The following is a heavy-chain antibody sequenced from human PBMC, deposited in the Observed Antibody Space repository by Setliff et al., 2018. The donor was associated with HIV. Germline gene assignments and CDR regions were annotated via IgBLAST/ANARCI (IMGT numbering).Heavy chain of an antibody. CDR1: GDTFSTYV. CDR2: VTPILHTT. CDR3: ASDVDHMMDV. J-gene: IGHJ6*02. Sequence: SVKVSCKSSGDTFSTYVFTWVRQAPGQGLEWMGGVTPILHTTNYAQKFQGRVTITADISTRTVHMELSSLTSEDTAIYYCASDVDHMMDVWGPGTTVTVSS. V-gene: IGHV1-69*10.